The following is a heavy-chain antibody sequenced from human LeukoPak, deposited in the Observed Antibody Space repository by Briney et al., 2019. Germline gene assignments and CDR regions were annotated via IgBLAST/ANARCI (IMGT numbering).Heavy chain of an antibody. CDR1: GFTFNNFA. CDR3: AKESPYSSPRNYYFDY. V-gene: IGHV3-23*01. CDR2: LNNDAAAT. D-gene: IGHD2-15*01. Sequence: PGGYLRLYCTTSGFTFNNFAMSWVRQAPGKGPEWVSALNNDAAATYYADSVKGRFTISRDNFKNTLYLQMNSLRADDTAIYYCAKESPYSSPRNYYFDYWGQGALVTVSS. J-gene: IGHJ4*02.